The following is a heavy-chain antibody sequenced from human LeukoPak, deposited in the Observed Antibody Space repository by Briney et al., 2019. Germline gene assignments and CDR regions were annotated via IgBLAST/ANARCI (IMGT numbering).Heavy chain of an antibody. CDR1: GGSISSSSYY. D-gene: IGHD3-10*01. J-gene: IGHJ4*02. V-gene: IGHV4-39*01. CDR2: IYYSGST. CDR3: YTYGSGSYYTPPFDY. Sequence: SETLSLTCTVSGGSISSSSYYWGWIRPPPGKGLVGIGRIYYSGSTYYNPSLKSRVTISVHASKNQFSLKLSSVTAADTAVYYCYTYGSGSYYTPPFDYWGQGTLVTVSS.